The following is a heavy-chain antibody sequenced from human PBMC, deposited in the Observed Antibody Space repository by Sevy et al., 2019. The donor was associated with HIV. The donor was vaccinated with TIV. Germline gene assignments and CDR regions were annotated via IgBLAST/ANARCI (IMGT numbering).Heavy chain of an antibody. CDR3: ASGRYSSSWSLGVGAFDI. V-gene: IGHV3-33*08. CDR2: IWYDGSNK. Sequence: GESLKISCAASGFTFSSYGMHWVRQAPGKGLEWVAVIWYDGSNKYYADSVKGRFTISRDNSKNTLYLQMNSLRAEDTAVYYCASGRYSSSWSLGVGAFDIWGQGTMVTVSS. CDR1: GFTFSSYG. J-gene: IGHJ3*02. D-gene: IGHD6-13*01.